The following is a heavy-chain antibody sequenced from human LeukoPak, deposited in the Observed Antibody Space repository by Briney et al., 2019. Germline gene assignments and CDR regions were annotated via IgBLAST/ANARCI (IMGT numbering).Heavy chain of an antibody. V-gene: IGHV3-21*01. CDR1: GFTFSSYS. CDR2: ISSSSSYI. CDR3: ARGVVPAAMITWFDP. D-gene: IGHD2-2*01. J-gene: IGHJ5*02. Sequence: GGSLRLYCAAYGFTFSSYSMNWDRQAQGKGLEWVSSISSSSSYIYYADSVKGRFTISRDNAKNSLYLQMNSLRAEDTAVYYCARGVVPAAMITWFDPWGQGTLVTVSS.